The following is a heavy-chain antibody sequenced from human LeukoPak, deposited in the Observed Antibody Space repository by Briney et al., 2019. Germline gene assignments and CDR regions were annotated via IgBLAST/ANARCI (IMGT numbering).Heavy chain of an antibody. Sequence: SQTLSLTCTVSGVSISSGDYSWSWLRQPPGKGLEWIGYTYYSGSTYYNPSLKSRVTISVDTSKNQFSLKLSSVTAADTAVYYCAREEYDYDSSGYYNWFDPWGQGTLVTVSS. J-gene: IGHJ5*02. CDR1: GVSISSGDYS. D-gene: IGHD3-22*01. V-gene: IGHV4-30-4*01. CDR3: AREEYDYDSSGYYNWFDP. CDR2: TYYSGST.